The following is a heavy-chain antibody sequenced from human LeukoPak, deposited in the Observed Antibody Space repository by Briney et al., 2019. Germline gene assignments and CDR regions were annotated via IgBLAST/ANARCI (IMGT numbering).Heavy chain of an antibody. CDR3: AASARLVLQESVY. J-gene: IGHJ4*02. CDR1: GGSFRGYY. V-gene: IGHV4-59*08. Sequence: SETLSLTCAVSGGSFRGYYWSWIRQPPGKGLEWIGYIYYSGSTNYSPSLKSRATISVDSSKNQFSLKLSSVTATDTAVYYCAASARLVLQESVYWGQGTLVTVSS. D-gene: IGHD6-19*01. CDR2: IYYSGST.